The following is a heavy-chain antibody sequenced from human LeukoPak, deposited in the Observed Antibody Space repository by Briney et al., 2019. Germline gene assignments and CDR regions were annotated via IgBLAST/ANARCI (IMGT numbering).Heavy chain of an antibody. D-gene: IGHD4-11*01. CDR2: IYCSGST. Sequence: SETLSLTCTVSGGSISSSSYYWGWIRQPPGKGLEWIGSIYCSGSTYYNPSLKSRVTISVDTSKNQFSLKLSSVTAADTAVYYCARENSNYQNWFDPWGQGTLVTVSS. V-gene: IGHV4-39*07. CDR3: ARENSNYQNWFDP. J-gene: IGHJ5*02. CDR1: GGSISSSSYY.